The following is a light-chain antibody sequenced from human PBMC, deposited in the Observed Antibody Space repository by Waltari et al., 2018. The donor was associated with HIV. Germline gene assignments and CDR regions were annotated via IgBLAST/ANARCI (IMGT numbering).Light chain of an antibody. J-gene: IGKJ5*01. CDR3: QQYKSFPLT. Sequence: AIHLTQTPPSLSASVGDRDTITCRASQAVSPALAWYQQKPGRPPKLLIYDVSILQTGVSLRFSGGGSVTNFSLTVNTLHPEDFATYYCQQYKSFPLTFGQGTRVEIK. CDR2: DVS. V-gene: IGKV1-13*02. CDR1: QAVSPA.